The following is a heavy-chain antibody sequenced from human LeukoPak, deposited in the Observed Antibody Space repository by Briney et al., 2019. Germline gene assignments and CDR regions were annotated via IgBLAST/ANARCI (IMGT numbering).Heavy chain of an antibody. CDR3: ARLYCSSTSCYHFDY. D-gene: IGHD2-2*01. CDR2: IYHSGST. CDR1: GGSISSGGYY. V-gene: IGHV4-30-2*01. Sequence: SQTLSLTCTVSGGSISSGGYYWSWIRQPPGKGLEWIGYIYHSGSTYYNPSLKSRVTISVDRSKNQFSLKLSSVTAADTAVYYCARLYCSSTSCYHFDYWGQGTLVTVSS. J-gene: IGHJ4*02.